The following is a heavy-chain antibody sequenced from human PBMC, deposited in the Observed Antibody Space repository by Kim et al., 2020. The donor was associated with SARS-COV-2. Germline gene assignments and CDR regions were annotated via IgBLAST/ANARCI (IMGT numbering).Heavy chain of an antibody. J-gene: IGHJ4*02. CDR1: GFTFSDYY. CDR2: ITNTGSI. CDR3: ARDLELGH. V-gene: IGHV3-11*01. D-gene: IGHD1-7*01. Sequence: GGSLRLSCAASGFTFSDYYMSWIRQGQGKGLEWVSYITNTGSIYYADSVKGRFTISRDNPKNSLYLQLNSLRAEDTAVYYCARDLELGHWGQGTLVTVSS.